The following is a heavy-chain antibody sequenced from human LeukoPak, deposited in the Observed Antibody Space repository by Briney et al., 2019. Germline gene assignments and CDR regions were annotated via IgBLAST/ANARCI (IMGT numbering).Heavy chain of an antibody. CDR2: ISYDGSNK. J-gene: IGHJ4*02. Sequence: GRSLRLSCAASGFTFSSYGMHWVRQAPGKGLEWVAVISYDGSNKYYADSVKGRFTLSRDNSKNTLYLQMNSLRAEDTAVYHCAKTSGSYYEPFDYWGQGTLVAVSS. CDR1: GFTFSSYG. CDR3: AKTSGSYYEPFDY. V-gene: IGHV3-30*18. D-gene: IGHD3-10*01.